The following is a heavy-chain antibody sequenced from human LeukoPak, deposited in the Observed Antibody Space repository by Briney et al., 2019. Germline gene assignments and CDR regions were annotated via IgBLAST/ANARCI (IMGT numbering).Heavy chain of an antibody. V-gene: IGHV3-53*01. Sequence: GGSLRLSCAASGFPFSSYWMSWVRQAPGKGLEWVSVIHSGGSTYYADAVQGRFTISRDNSKNTLYLQMNSLRAEDTAVYYCARAGSYYPFDYWGQGTLVTVSS. CDR1: GFPFSSYW. CDR2: IHSGGST. CDR3: ARAGSYYPFDY. D-gene: IGHD1-26*01. J-gene: IGHJ4*02.